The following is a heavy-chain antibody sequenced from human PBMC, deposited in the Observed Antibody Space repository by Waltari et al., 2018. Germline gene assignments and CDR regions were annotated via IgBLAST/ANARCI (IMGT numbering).Heavy chain of an antibody. Sequence: EVQLLESGGGLVQPGGSLRLSCAASGFTFSSYEMSWVRQAPGKGLEWVSVIGSSGRNTYYADSVKGRFTISRDDSKNTLYLQMNSLRAEDTAVYYCAKGPAARTNWFDPWGQGTLVTVSS. J-gene: IGHJ5*02. CDR3: AKGPAARTNWFDP. D-gene: IGHD2-2*01. V-gene: IGHV3-23*01. CDR1: GFTFSSYE. CDR2: IGSSGRNT.